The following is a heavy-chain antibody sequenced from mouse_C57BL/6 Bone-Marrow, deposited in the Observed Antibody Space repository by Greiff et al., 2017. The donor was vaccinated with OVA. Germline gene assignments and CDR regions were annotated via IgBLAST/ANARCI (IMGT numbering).Heavy chain of an antibody. Sequence: QVQLQQSGAELVRPGTSVKVSCKASGYAFTNYLIEWVKQRPGQGLEWIGVINPGSGGTNYNEKFKGKATLTADKSSSTAYMQLSSLTSEDSAVYFCAREYYGSSYWCAYWGKGTLVTVSA. CDR1: GYAFTNYL. D-gene: IGHD1-1*01. V-gene: IGHV1-54*01. CDR3: AREYYGSSYWCAY. J-gene: IGHJ3*01. CDR2: INPGSGGT.